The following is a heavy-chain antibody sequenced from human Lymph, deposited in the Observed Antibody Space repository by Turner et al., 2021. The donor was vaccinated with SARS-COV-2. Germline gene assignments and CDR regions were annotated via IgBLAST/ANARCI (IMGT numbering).Heavy chain of an antibody. V-gene: IGHV3-21*01. Sequence: EVQLVASGGGLVKPGGSVRLSCAASGFTFSSYSMNWVRQGPGKGVEWVSSSSSRGSYIYYADSVKGRFTISRDNAKNSLYLQMNSLRADDTAVYYCAREKLGELFDYWGQGTLVTVSS. CDR1: GFTFSSYS. CDR2: SSSRGSYI. J-gene: IGHJ4*02. CDR3: AREKLGELFDY. D-gene: IGHD3-10*01.